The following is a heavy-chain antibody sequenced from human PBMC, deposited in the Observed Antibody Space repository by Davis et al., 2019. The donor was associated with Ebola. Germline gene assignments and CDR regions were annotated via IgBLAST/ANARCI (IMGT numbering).Heavy chain of an antibody. CDR1: GFTFSNHA. J-gene: IGHJ6*02. D-gene: IGHD3-16*01. Sequence: PGGSLRLSCVASGFTFSNHAMHWVRQAPGKGLEWVAVMSSDGSEKYYAHSVKGRFPISRDNSTNTLFLQMNSLRHEDTAVYYCARAGGSYNYYYGLDVWGQGTTVTVSS. V-gene: IGHV3-30-3*01. CDR2: MSSDGSEK. CDR3: ARAGGSYNYYYGLDV.